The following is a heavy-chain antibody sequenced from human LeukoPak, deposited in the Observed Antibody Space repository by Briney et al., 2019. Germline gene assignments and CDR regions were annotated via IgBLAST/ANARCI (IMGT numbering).Heavy chain of an antibody. Sequence: ASVKVSCKVSGYTLTELSMHWVRQAPGKGLEWMGGFDPEDGETIYAQKFQGRVTMTEDTSTDTAYMELSRLRSEDTAVYYCATHHYDILTGYYRFDYWGQGTLVTVSS. CDR1: GYTLTELS. CDR3: ATHHYDILTGYYRFDY. J-gene: IGHJ4*02. V-gene: IGHV1-24*01. D-gene: IGHD3-9*01. CDR2: FDPEDGET.